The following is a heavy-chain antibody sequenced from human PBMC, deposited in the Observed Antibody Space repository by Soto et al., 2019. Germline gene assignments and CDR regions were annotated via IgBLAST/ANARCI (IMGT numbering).Heavy chain of an antibody. CDR1: GFSLSSSGVG. D-gene: IGHD3-16*01. V-gene: IGHV2-5*02. J-gene: IGHJ4*02. CDR2: IYWDDDK. Sequence: ITLKESGPSLVKPTETLTLTCTFSGFSLSSSGVGVAWIRPPPGKPLEWLALIYWDDDKYTSPSLKSRLTSTKDTSKNQVVLLMTHMDPVDTATYFCVHLLTGGSFDSWGQGTLVTVSS. CDR3: VHLLTGGSFDS.